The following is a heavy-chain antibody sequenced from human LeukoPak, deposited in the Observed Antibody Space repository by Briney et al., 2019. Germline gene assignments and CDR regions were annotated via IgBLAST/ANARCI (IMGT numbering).Heavy chain of an antibody. V-gene: IGHV3-33*05. CDR3: ARESEGGTGTSCPDY. CDR1: GFIFSSDD. D-gene: IGHD2-2*01. J-gene: IGHJ4*02. CDR2: IQSNGRNK. Sequence: GGSLRLSCAASGFIFSSDDMHWVRQAPGKGLEWVAGIQSNGRNKYYVDSVKGQFAISRDNSKSTLYLQVNSLRVEDTALYYCARESEGGTGTSCPDYWGQGTLVTVSS.